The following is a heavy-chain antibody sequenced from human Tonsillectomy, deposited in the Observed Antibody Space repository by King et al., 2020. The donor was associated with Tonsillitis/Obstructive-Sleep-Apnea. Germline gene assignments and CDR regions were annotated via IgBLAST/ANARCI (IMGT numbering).Heavy chain of an antibody. V-gene: IGHV1-3*04. CDR2: IITGNCNT. J-gene: IGHJ4*02. CDR3: VRSSGLYYFDY. Sequence: QLVQSGAEVKKPGASVKVSCKASGYTFTSYALQWVRQAPGQRLEWMGWIITGNCNTKYSQNFQDRVTITRDTSPSTAYMELSSLTSEDTAVYYCVRSSGLYYFDYWGQGTLVTVSS. CDR1: GYTFTSYA. D-gene: IGHD6-19*01.